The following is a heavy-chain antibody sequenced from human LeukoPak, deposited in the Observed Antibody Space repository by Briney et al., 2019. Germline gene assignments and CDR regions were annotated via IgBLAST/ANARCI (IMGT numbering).Heavy chain of an antibody. D-gene: IGHD2-15*01. CDR1: GYTFTGYY. J-gene: IGHJ3*02. V-gene: IGHV1-2*04. CDR2: INPNSGGT. CDR3: AKNLVVVEDAFDI. Sequence: ASVKVSCKASGYTFTGYYMHWVRQAPGQGLEWMGWINPNSGGTNYAQKFQGWVTMTRDTSISTAYMELNSLRAEDTAVYYCAKNLVVVEDAFDIWGQGTMVTVSS.